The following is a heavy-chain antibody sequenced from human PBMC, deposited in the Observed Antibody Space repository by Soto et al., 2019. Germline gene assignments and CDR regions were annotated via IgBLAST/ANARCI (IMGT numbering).Heavy chain of an antibody. CDR2: IYYSGST. CDR1: GGSISSYY. CDR3: ASSPSTNYFDSSGTFDY. D-gene: IGHD3-22*01. J-gene: IGHJ4*02. V-gene: IGHV4-59*01. Sequence: SETLSLTCTVSGGSISSYYWSWIRQPPGKGLEWIGYIYYSGSTNYNPSLKSRVTISVDTAKNQFSLKLSSVASADTAVDYCASSPSTNYFDSSGTFDYWGQGTLVTVS.